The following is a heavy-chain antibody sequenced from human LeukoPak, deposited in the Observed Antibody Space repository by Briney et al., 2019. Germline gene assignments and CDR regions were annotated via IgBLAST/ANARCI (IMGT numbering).Heavy chain of an antibody. CDR1: GFTFSSYA. CDR2: ISGSGGST. CDR3: AKRGPDNWKSYYFDY. J-gene: IGHJ4*02. Sequence: PGGSLRLSCAASGFTFSSYAMSWVRQAPGKGLEWVSAISGSGGSTYYADSVKGWFTISRDNSKNTLYLQMNSLRAEDTAVYYCAKRGPDNWKSYYFDYWGQGTLVTVSS. V-gene: IGHV3-23*01. D-gene: IGHD1-20*01.